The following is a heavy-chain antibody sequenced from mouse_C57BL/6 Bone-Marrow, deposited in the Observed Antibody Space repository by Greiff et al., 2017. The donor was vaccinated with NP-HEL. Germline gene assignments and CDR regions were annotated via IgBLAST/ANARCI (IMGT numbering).Heavy chain of an antibody. V-gene: IGHV1-50*01. CDR1: GYTFTSYW. CDR2: IDPSDSYT. CDR3: VITTVYYFDY. Sequence: QVQLQQPGAELVKPGASVKLSCKASGYTFTSYWMQWVKQRPGQGLEWIGEIDPSDSYTNYNQKFKGKATLTVDTSSSTAYMQLSSLTSEDSAVYYCVITTVYYFDYWGQGTTLTVSS. J-gene: IGHJ2*01. D-gene: IGHD1-2*01.